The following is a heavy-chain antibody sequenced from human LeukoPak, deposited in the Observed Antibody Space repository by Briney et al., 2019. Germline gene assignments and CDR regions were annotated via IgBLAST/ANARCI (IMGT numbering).Heavy chain of an antibody. V-gene: IGHV3-30*03. CDR3: ARGSILVDYYDSSGLGGFFDY. CDR1: GFTFSSYG. CDR2: ISYDGSNK. J-gene: IGHJ4*02. D-gene: IGHD3-22*01. Sequence: GGSLRLSCAASGFTFSSYGMHWVRQAPGKGLEWVAVISYDGSNKYYADSVKGRFTISRDNSKNTLYLQMNSLRAEDTALYYCARGSILVDYYDSSGLGGFFDYWGQGTLVTVSS.